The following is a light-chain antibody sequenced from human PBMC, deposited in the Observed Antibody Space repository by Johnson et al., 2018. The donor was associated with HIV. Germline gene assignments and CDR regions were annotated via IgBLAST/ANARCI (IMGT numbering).Light chain of an antibody. CDR1: SSNIGNNY. J-gene: IGLJ1*01. V-gene: IGLV1-51*01. Sequence: QSLLTQPPSVSAAPGQKVTISCSGSSSNIGNNYVSWYQQLPGTAPKLLIYDTYKRFFEIPDRFSCSKSGTSATLGITGLQTGDEDDYYCGTWDSMLNAYVYGAGTKVTVL. CDR3: GTWDSMLNAYV. CDR2: DTY.